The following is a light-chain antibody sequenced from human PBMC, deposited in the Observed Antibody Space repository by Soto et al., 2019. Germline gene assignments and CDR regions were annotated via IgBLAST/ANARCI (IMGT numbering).Light chain of an antibody. Sequence: DIQMTQSPSTLSASVGDRVTIACRASQSISKWLAWYQQKPGKAPKLLIYDASTLQSGVPPRFSGIGSGTEFTLTINSLQPDDFATYYCQQNDFFYTFGQGTKLEIK. CDR1: QSISKW. CDR2: DAS. J-gene: IGKJ2*01. CDR3: QQNDFFYT. V-gene: IGKV1-5*01.